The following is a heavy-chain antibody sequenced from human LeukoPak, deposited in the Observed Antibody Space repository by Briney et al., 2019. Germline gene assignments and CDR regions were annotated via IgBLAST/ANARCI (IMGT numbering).Heavy chain of an antibody. CDR1: GGSISSYY. CDR2: IYYSGST. D-gene: IGHD5-12*01. J-gene: IGHJ4*02. V-gene: IGHV4-59*01. Sequence: SETLSLTCTVSGGSISSYYWSWIRQPPGKGLEWIGYIYYSGSTNYNPSLKSRVTISVDTSKNQFSLKLCSVTAADTAVYYCARDRGLVALDYWGQGTLVTVSS. CDR3: ARDRGLVALDY.